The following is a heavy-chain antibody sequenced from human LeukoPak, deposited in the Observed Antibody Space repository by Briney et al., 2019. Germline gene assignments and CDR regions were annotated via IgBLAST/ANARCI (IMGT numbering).Heavy chain of an antibody. J-gene: IGHJ4*02. D-gene: IGHD2-2*01. V-gene: IGHV3-74*01. Sequence: PGGSLRLSCAASGFTFSSYWMHWVRQAPGKGLVWVSRINSDGSSTSYADSVKGRFTISRDNAKNSLYLQMNSLRAEDTAVYYCARGVVVPAATSGDHSKGLRYRDYWGQGTLVTVSS. CDR2: INSDGSST. CDR3: ARGVVVPAATSGDHSKGLRYRDY. CDR1: GFTFSSYW.